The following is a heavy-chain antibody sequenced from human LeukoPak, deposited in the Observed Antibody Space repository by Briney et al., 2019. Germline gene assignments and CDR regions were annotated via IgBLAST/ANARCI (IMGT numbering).Heavy chain of an antibody. CDR3: ASKQGDYYFDY. V-gene: IGHV4-38-2*02. CDR2: IYHSGST. Sequence: PSETLSLTCTVSGYSISSGYYWGWIRQPPGKGLEWIGSIYHSGSTYYNPSLKSRVTISVDTSKNQFPLKLSSVTAADTAVYYCASKQGDYYFDYWGQGTLVTVSS. CDR1: GYSISSGYY. D-gene: IGHD3-16*01. J-gene: IGHJ4*02.